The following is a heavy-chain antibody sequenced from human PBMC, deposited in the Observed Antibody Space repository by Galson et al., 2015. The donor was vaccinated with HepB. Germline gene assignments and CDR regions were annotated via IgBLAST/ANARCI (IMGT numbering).Heavy chain of an antibody. CDR1: GGTFSNYA. CDR2: FSPVFGTA. D-gene: IGHD2-21*02. J-gene: IGHJ5*01. Sequence: SVKVSCKASGGTFSNYAFSWVRQAPGQGLEWMGSFSPVFGTANYADKFQGRLTITADRSTSAGYMELSSLRSDDTAVYYCATRAFCGGDCHALDSWGQGTLLIVSP. V-gene: IGHV1-69*06. CDR3: ATRAFCGGDCHALDS.